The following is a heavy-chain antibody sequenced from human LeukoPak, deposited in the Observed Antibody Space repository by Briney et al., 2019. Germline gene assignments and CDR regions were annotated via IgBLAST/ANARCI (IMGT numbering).Heavy chain of an antibody. CDR2: ISSSSSTI. CDR1: GFTFSSYS. CDR3: ARERDDSSGYHSDY. D-gene: IGHD3-22*01. V-gene: IGHV3-48*01. Sequence: GGSLRLSCAASGFTFSSYSMNWVRQAPGKGLEWVSYISSSSSTIYYADSVKGRFTISRDNAKNSLYLQMNSLRAEDTAVYYCARERDDSSGYHSDYWGQGTLVTVSS. J-gene: IGHJ4*02.